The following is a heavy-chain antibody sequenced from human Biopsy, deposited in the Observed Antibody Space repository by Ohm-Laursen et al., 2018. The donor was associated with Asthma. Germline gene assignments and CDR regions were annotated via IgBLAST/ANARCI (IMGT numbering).Heavy chain of an antibody. J-gene: IGHJ5*02. Sequence: SSVKVSCKASGGTFSNYVFSWVRQAPGQGLEWMGGIIPMFGTTKYTQKFQARVSITADEATSTVYMELSSLRSEDTAVYYCARVLTTEEGDAWFDPWGQGTLVTVSS. D-gene: IGHD4-11*01. CDR1: GGTFSNYV. CDR2: IIPMFGTT. CDR3: ARVLTTEEGDAWFDP. V-gene: IGHV1-69*01.